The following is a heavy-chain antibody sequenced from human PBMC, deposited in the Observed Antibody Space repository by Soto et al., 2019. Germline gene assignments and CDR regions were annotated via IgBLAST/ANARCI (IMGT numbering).Heavy chain of an antibody. Sequence: QVQLVQSGAEVKKPGSSVKVSCKASGGTFSSYAISWVRQAPGQGLEWMGGIIPIFGTANYAQKFQGRVTITADESTSTAYMELSSLRSEDTAVYYCARDPPLVSSSPRGRFAPWGQGTLVTVSS. CDR2: IIPIFGTA. CDR3: ARDPPLVSSSPRGRFAP. V-gene: IGHV1-69*01. J-gene: IGHJ5*02. CDR1: GGTFSSYA. D-gene: IGHD6-13*01.